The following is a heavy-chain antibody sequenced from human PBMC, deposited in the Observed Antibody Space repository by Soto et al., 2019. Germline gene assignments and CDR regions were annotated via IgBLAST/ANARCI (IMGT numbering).Heavy chain of an antibody. CDR1: GGSISSSNW. D-gene: IGHD3-22*01. CDR3: ATMSYNDSSAYLEY. V-gene: IGHV4-4*02. CDR2: IYHSGST. Sequence: QVQLQGSGPGLVKPSGTLSLTCGGSGGSISSSNWWSWVRQPPGKGLEWIGEIYHSGSTNYSPSPTSRVTISVDKSKNQFSLKLSSVTAADPAVYYCATMSYNDSSAYLEYWGQGTLVTVSS. J-gene: IGHJ4*02.